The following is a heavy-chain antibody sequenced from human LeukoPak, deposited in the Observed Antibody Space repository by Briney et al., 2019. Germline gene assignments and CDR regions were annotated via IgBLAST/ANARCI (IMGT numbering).Heavy chain of an antibody. CDR3: ARAPGREPYYDYVWGSYRYAYYFDY. CDR1: GFTFSSNY. Sequence: GGSLRLSCAASGFTFSSNYMSWVRQAPGKGLEWVSDIYSGGSTYYSEYVKGRFTISRDNSKTSLYLQMNSLRAEDTAVYYCARAPGREPYYDYVWGSYRYAYYFDYWGQGTLVTVSS. J-gene: IGHJ4*02. D-gene: IGHD3-16*02. CDR2: IYSGGST. V-gene: IGHV3-66*01.